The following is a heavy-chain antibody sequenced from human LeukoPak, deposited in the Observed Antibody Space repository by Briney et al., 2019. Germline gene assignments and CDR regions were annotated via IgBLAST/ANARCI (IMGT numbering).Heavy chain of an antibody. V-gene: IGHV3-7*01. Sequence: GGSLRLSCAVSGFTFSSYWMSWVRQAPGKGLEWVANIKQDGSEAYYVDSVKGRFTVSRDSAKNSLYLQMNSLRAEDTAVYYCAREPGGYYDSSGFLDDWGQGTLVTVSS. J-gene: IGHJ4*02. D-gene: IGHD3-22*01. CDR2: IKQDGSEA. CDR3: AREPGGYYDSSGFLDD. CDR1: GFTFSSYW.